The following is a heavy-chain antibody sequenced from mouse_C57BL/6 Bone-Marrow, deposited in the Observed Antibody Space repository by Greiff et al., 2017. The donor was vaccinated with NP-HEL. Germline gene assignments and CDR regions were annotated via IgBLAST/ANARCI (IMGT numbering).Heavy chain of an antibody. CDR2: INPYNGGT. D-gene: IGHD2-3*01. Sequence: EVQLQESGPVLVKPGASVKMSCKSSGYTFTDYYMNWVKQSHGKSLEWIGVINPYNGGTSSNQKFKGKATLTVDKSSSTAYMELNSLTSEDSAVYYCARCYDGYPFAYWGQGTLVTVSA. CDR3: ARCYDGYPFAY. J-gene: IGHJ3*01. V-gene: IGHV1-19*01. CDR1: GYTFTDYY.